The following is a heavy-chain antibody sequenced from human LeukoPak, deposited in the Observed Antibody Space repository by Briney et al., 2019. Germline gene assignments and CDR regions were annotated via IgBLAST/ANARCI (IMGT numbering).Heavy chain of an antibody. CDR2: ITKKGNNYAT. Sequence: GGSLRLSCAASGFTFSNTYMSWVRQAPGQGLEWVGRITKKGNNYATQYDASVKGRFSISRDDSNNSLYLQMNFLKHEDTAVYYCADLGWSYGLDVWGQGTTVTVSS. CDR1: GFTFSNTY. D-gene: IGHD3-3*01. J-gene: IGHJ6*02. V-gene: IGHV3-72*01. CDR3: ADLGWSYGLDV.